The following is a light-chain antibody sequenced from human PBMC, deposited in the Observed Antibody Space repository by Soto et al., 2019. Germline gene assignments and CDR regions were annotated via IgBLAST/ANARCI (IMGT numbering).Light chain of an antibody. CDR3: QQYGSSRWT. Sequence: EIVLTQSPGTLSLSLGERATLSCRASQSVSSSYLAWYQQNRGQAPRLLIYGASSRATGIPDRFSGSGSGTDFTLTISRLEPEDFAVYYCQQYGSSRWTFGQGTKVDIK. V-gene: IGKV3-20*01. CDR1: QSVSSSY. J-gene: IGKJ1*01. CDR2: GAS.